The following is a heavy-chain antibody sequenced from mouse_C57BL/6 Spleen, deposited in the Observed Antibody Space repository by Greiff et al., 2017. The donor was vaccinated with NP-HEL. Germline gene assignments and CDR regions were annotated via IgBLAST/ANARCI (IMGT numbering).Heavy chain of an antibody. J-gene: IGHJ4*01. Sequence: QVHVKQSGPELVRPGVSVKISCKGSGYTFTDYAMHWVKQSHAKSLEWIGVISTYYGDASYNQKFKDKATMTVDKSSSTAYMELARLTSEDSAVYYCASNYGGLYAMDYWGQGTSVTVSS. CDR3: ASNYGGLYAMDY. CDR2: ISTYYGDA. V-gene: IGHV1-67*01. CDR1: GYTFTDYA. D-gene: IGHD1-1*01.